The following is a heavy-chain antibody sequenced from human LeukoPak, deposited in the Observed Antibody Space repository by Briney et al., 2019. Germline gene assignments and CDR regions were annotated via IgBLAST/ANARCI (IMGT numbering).Heavy chain of an antibody. D-gene: IGHD5-12*01. V-gene: IGHV3-30*02. CDR1: GFTFSSYG. CDR3: AKDQWLRLVGDAFDI. CDR2: IRYDESKK. Sequence: GGTLRLSCAASGFTFSSYGMHWVRQAPGKGRGWVALIRYDESKKYYADSVKGRFTISRDNSKNMLYLQMNSLRAEDTAVYCCAKDQWLRLVGDAFDIWGQGTMVTVSS. J-gene: IGHJ3*02.